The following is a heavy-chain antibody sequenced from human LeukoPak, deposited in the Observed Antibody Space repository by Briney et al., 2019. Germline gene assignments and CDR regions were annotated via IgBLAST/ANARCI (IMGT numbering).Heavy chain of an antibody. Sequence: PGGSLRLSCAASGFTFSGYWMYWVRQAPGKGLVWVSGVKSDASSTYYADSVKGRFTISRDNAKNTLHLQMNSLRAEDTAVYYCGRDTGRAFNIWGQGTMVTVSS. D-gene: IGHD4-17*01. CDR1: GFTFSGYW. J-gene: IGHJ3*02. V-gene: IGHV3-74*01. CDR2: VKSDASST. CDR3: GRDTGRAFNI.